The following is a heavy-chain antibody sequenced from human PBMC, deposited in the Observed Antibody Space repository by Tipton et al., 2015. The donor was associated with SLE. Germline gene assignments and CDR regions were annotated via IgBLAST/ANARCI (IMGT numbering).Heavy chain of an antibody. CDR2: ISGSGGST. D-gene: IGHD3-22*01. V-gene: IGHV3-23*01. Sequence: SLRLSCAASGFTFSSYAMSWVRQAPGKGLEWVSAISGSGGSTYYADSVKGRFTISRDNAKNSLYLQMNSLRAEDTAVYYCARVTVVVDYWGQGTLVTVSS. J-gene: IGHJ4*02. CDR1: GFTFSSYA. CDR3: ARVTVVVDY.